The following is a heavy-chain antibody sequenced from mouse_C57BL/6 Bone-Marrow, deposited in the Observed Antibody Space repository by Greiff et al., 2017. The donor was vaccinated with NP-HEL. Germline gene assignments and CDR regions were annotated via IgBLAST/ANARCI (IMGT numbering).Heavy chain of an antibody. CDR2: IYPRSGNT. CDR1: GYTFTSYG. J-gene: IGHJ2*01. V-gene: IGHV1-81*01. D-gene: IGHD1-1*01. CDR3: ARSWAYYGSSLDY. Sequence: QVQLKESGAELARPGASVKLSCKASGYTFTSYGISWVKQRTGQGLEWIGEIYPRSGNTYYNEKFKGKATLTADKSSSTAYMELRSLASEDSAVYFCARSWAYYGSSLDYWGQGTTLTVSS.